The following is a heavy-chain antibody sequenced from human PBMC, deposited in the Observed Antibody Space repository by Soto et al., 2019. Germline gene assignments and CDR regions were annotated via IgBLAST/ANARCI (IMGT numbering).Heavy chain of an antibody. J-gene: IGHJ6*03. D-gene: IGHD5-12*01. Sequence: SETLSLTCTVSGGSISSGGYYWSWIRQHPGKGLEWIGYIYYSGSTYYNPSLKSRVTISVDTSKNQFSLKLSSVTAADTAVYYCARVGEYYDSYYYYYMDVWGKGTTVTVSS. CDR3: ARVGEYYDSYYYYYMDV. CDR2: IYYSGST. V-gene: IGHV4-31*03. CDR1: GGSISSGGYY.